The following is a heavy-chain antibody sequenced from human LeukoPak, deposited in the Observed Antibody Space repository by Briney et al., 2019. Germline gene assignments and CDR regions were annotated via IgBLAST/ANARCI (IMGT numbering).Heavy chain of an antibody. CDR3: AKYSSSWYSSPFDY. J-gene: IGHJ4*02. V-gene: IGHV3-53*01. Sequence: GGSLRLSCAASGFTVSNNYMSWVRQAPGKGLECVSVIYSGGNTYYADSVKGRFTISRDNSKNTLYLQMNSLRAEDTAVYYCAKYSSSWYSSPFDYWGQGTLVTVSS. CDR1: GFTVSNNY. CDR2: IYSGGNT. D-gene: IGHD6-13*01.